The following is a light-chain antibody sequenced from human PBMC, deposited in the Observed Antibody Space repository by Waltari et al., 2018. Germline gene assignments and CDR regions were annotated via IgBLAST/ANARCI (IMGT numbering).Light chain of an antibody. J-gene: IGKJ2*01. CDR1: QSVSSY. V-gene: IGKV3-11*01. Sequence: EIVLTQSPATLSLSSGERATLSCRASQSVSSYLAWYQQKPGQAPRLLIYDASNRATGIPARFSGSGSGTDFTLTISSLEPEDFAVYYCQQRSNWPRLYTCGQGTKLEIK. CDR3: QQRSNWPRLYT. CDR2: DAS.